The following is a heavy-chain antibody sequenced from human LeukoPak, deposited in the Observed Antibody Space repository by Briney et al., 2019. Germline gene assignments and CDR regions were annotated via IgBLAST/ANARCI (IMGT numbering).Heavy chain of an antibody. CDR2: IWYDGSNK. Sequence: GGSLGLSCAAPGFTFSSYGMHWVRQAPGKGLEWVAVIWYDGSNKYYADSVKGRFTISRDNSKNTLYLQMNSLRAEDTAVYYCARDGSGNQGDAADYRGQGTLVTVSS. CDR1: GFTFSSYG. CDR3: ARDGSGNQGDAADY. V-gene: IGHV3-33*01. J-gene: IGHJ4*02. D-gene: IGHD5-12*01.